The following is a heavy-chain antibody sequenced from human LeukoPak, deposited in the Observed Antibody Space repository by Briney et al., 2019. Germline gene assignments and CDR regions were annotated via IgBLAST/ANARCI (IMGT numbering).Heavy chain of an antibody. CDR1: GASINSDTYY. CDR3: ASPSGYSYGYRSTWGNFDY. Sequence: TSETLSLTCTVSGASINSDTYYWGWIRQLPGKGLEWIGTHSHSGSAYYNPSLKSRVTISVDTSKNQFSLKLSSVTAADTAVYFCASPSGYSYGYRSTWGNFDYWGQGTLVTVSS. D-gene: IGHD5-18*01. V-gene: IGHV4-39*07. J-gene: IGHJ4*02. CDR2: HSHSGSA.